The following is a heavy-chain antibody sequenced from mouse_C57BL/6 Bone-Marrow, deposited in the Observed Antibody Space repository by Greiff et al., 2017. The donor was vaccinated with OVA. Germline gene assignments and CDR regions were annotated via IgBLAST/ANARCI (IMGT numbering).Heavy chain of an antibody. V-gene: IGHV5-4*01. J-gene: IGHJ2*01. CDR3: ARDRAITTVVATDFDY. D-gene: IGHD1-1*01. CDR1: GFTFSSYA. CDR2: ISDGGSYT. Sequence: EVKLVESGGGLVKPGGSLKLSCAASGFTFSSYAMSWVRQTPETRLEWVATISDGGSYTYYPDNVKGRFTISRDNAKNNLYLQMSHLKSEDTAMYYCARDRAITTVVATDFDYWGQGTTLTVSS.